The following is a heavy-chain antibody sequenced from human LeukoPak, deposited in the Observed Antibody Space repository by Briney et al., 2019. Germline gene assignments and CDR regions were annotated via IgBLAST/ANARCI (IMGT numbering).Heavy chain of an antibody. CDR3: ARGGTVVPAAIRGPFDY. D-gene: IGHD2-2*01. Sequence: ASVKVSCKASGYTFTGYYMHWVRQAPGQGLEWMGWINPNSGGTNYAQKFQGRVTMTRDTSISTAYMELSRLRSDDTAVYYCARGGTVVPAAIRGPFDYWGQGTLVTVSS. V-gene: IGHV1-2*02. CDR2: INPNSGGT. CDR1: GYTFTGYY. J-gene: IGHJ4*02.